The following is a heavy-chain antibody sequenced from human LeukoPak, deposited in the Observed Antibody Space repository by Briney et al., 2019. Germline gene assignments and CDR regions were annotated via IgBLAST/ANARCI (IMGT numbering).Heavy chain of an antibody. Sequence: ASVKVSCKASGYTFTGYYMHWVRQAPGQGLEWMGWINPNSGGTNYAQKFQGRVTMTRDTPISTAYMELSRLRSDDTAVYYCARDAYGGNSWGWFDPWGQGTLVTVSS. CDR1: GYTFTGYY. CDR3: ARDAYGGNSWGWFDP. CDR2: INPNSGGT. D-gene: IGHD4-23*01. V-gene: IGHV1-2*02. J-gene: IGHJ5*02.